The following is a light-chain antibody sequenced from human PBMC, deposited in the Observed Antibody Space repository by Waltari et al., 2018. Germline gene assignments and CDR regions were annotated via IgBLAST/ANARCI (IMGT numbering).Light chain of an antibody. V-gene: IGLV3-1*01. CDR2: QDK. CDR3: QAWDRGTVI. CDR1: KLSDKY. J-gene: IGLJ2*01. Sequence: YELTPPPSVSVSPGQTANISCFGDKLSDKYVCWYQQKPGQSPVLVIYQDKKRPSGIPERFSASNFRNPATLTISGTQDVDESDYYCQAWDRGTVIFGGGTKLTVL.